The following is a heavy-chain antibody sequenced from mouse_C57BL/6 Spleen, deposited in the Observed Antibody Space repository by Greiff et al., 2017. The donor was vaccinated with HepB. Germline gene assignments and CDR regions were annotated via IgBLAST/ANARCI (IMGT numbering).Heavy chain of an antibody. CDR1: GYTFTSYW. J-gene: IGHJ2*01. CDR2: IYPSDSET. V-gene: IGHV1-61*01. Sequence: QVHVKQPGAELVRPGSSVKLSCKASGYTFTSYWMDWVKQRPGQGLEWIGNIYPSDSETHYNQKFKDKATLTVDKSSSTAYMQLSSLTSEDSAVYYCARSKGGGYYIDYWGQGTTLTVSS. CDR3: ARSKGGGYYIDY.